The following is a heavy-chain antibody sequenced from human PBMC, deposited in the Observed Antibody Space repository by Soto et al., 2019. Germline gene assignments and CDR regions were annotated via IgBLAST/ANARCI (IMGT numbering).Heavy chain of an antibody. D-gene: IGHD1-26*01. V-gene: IGHV1-69*13. CDR2: IIPIFGTA. CDR1: GGTFSSYA. J-gene: IGHJ6*02. CDR3: AFEDSGSYSFHFPQKGINYYGMDV. Sequence: ASVKVSCKASGGTFSSYAISWVRQAPGQGLEWMGGIIPIFGTANYAQKFQGRVTITADESTSTAYMELSSLRSEDTAVYYCAFEDSGSYSFHFPQKGINYYGMDVWGQGTTVTVSS.